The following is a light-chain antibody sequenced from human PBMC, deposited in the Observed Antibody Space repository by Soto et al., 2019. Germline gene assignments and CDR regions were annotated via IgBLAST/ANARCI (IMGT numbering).Light chain of an antibody. CDR1: QRISSSY. Sequence: EIVLTQSPGTLSLSPGERATLSCSASQRISSSYLGWYQQKPGQAPRLLIYGASNRATGIPDRFSGSGSGTDFALTISRLEPEDFAVYYCQHYLISITFGGGTKVEIK. J-gene: IGKJ4*01. V-gene: IGKV3-20*01. CDR2: GAS. CDR3: QHYLISIT.